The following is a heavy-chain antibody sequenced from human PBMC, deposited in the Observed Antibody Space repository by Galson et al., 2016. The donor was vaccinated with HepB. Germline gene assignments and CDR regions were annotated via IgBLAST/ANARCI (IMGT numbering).Heavy chain of an antibody. CDR1: GDSVSSQTVA. CDR2: TYSRSRWHT. J-gene: IGHJ6*02. Sequence: CAISGDSVSSQTVAWNRIRQSPSRGLEWLGGTYSRSRWHTDYAPSMKSRITISSDTSKNQFSLQLNSVTPEDTAVYYCVRAATTLRSGWKTLAPRFYYSGMDVWGQGTTVTVSS. V-gene: IGHV6-1*01. CDR3: VRAATTLRSGWKTLAPRFYYSGMDV. D-gene: IGHD6-19*01.